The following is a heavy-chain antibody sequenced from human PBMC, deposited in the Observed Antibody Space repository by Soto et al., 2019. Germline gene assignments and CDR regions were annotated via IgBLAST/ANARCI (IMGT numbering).Heavy chain of an antibody. CDR1: GGSISNFY. J-gene: IGHJ4*02. D-gene: IGHD2-8*01. Sequence: KPSETLSLTCTVSGGSISNFYWSWIRQPPGKGLEWIGYISYSGNTNYNPSLKSRVSISVDTSKNQLSLNLTSVTAADTAAYYCARAPMVLYRSYFDSWGQGTRVTVSS. V-gene: IGHV4-59*01. CDR2: ISYSGNT. CDR3: ARAPMVLYRSYFDS.